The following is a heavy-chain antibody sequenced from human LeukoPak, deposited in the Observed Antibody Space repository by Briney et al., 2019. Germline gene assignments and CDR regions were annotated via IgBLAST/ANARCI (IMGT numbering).Heavy chain of an antibody. D-gene: IGHD6-25*01. J-gene: IGHJ4*02. CDR2: VYYGRSP. V-gene: IGHV4-39*02. Sequence: PSETPSLTCTVSGDSISRSTYYWAWIRQPPGKGLEWIGSVYYGRSPYFNPSLGSRATISVDTSKNHFSLKMSSVTAADTAVYYCARSSGTGTFSYWGQGTLVTVSS. CDR3: ARSSGTGTFSY. CDR1: GDSISRSTYY.